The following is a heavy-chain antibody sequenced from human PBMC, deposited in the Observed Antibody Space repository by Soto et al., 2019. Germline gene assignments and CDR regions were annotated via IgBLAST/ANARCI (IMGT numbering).Heavy chain of an antibody. V-gene: IGHV3-23*01. Sequence: GGSLRLSCAASGFTFSSYAMSWVRQAPGKGLEWVSAISGSGGSTYYADSVKGRFTISRDNSKNTLFLQMNNLRAEDTAVYYSAKDEYCSSTSCDWGRGTGRNWFDPWGQGTLVTVSS. CDR3: AKDEYCSSTSCDWGRGTGRNWFDP. CDR2: ISGSGGST. D-gene: IGHD2-2*01. CDR1: GFTFSSYA. J-gene: IGHJ5*02.